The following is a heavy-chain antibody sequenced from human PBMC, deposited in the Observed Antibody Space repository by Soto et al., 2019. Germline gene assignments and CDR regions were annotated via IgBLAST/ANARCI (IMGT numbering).Heavy chain of an antibody. V-gene: IGHV3-33*01. CDR3: ARDRVQGLRYFDWLLPDGGGMDV. J-gene: IGHJ6*02. CDR2: IWYDGSNK. D-gene: IGHD3-9*01. Sequence: QVQLVESGGGVVQPGRSLRLSCAASGFTFSSYGMHWVRQAPGKGLEWVAVIWYDGSNKYYADSVKGRFTISRDNSKNTLYLQMNSLRAEDTAVYYCARDRVQGLRYFDWLLPDGGGMDVWGQGTTVTVSS. CDR1: GFTFSSYG.